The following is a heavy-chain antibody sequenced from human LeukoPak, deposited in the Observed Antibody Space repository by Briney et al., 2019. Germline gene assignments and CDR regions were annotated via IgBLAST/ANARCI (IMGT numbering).Heavy chain of an antibody. CDR3: ARDRQWALPYYFDY. V-gene: IGHV3-21*01. CDR1: GFTFSSYS. CDR2: ISSSSSYI. J-gene: IGHJ4*02. D-gene: IGHD1-26*01. Sequence: GGSLRLSCAASGFTFSSYSMNWVRQAPGKGLEWVSSISSSSSYIYYADSVKGRFTISRDNAKNSLYLQMNSLRAEDTAVYYCARDRQWALPYYFDYWGQGTLVTVSS.